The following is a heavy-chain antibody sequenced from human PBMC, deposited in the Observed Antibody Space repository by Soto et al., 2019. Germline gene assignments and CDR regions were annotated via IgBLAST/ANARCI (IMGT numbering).Heavy chain of an antibody. V-gene: IGHV1-18*04. CDR3: ARDQGGYGIFDD. CDR2: ISGHNGVT. D-gene: IGHD5-12*01. Sequence: QVQLVQSGPEVKKPEASVKVSCKTSGYTFTSSGISWVRQAPGQGPEWMGWISGHNGVTNFARNFHDRVTLTIDSSTTTAYMEVRSLSFADTAIYYCARDQGGYGIFDDWGQGTLVTVSS. J-gene: IGHJ4*02. CDR1: GYTFTSSG.